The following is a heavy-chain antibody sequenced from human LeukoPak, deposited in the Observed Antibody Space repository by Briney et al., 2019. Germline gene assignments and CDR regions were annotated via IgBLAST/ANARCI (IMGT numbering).Heavy chain of an antibody. CDR3: AKAQYQLLADY. CDR1: GFTFSSYA. J-gene: IGHJ4*02. V-gene: IGHV3-23*01. D-gene: IGHD2-2*01. CDR2: ISGTGGTT. Sequence: PGGSLRLSCAASGFTFSSYAMTWVRQAPGKGLEWVSTISGTGGTTYYADSLKGRFTISRDNSKNTLYLQMNSLRPEDTALYYRAKAQYQLLADYWGQGTLVTVSS.